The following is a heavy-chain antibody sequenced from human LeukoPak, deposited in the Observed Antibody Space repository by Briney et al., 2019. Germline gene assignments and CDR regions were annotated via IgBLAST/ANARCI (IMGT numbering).Heavy chain of an antibody. CDR3: AREGLYSYGYGY. V-gene: IGHV3-23*01. D-gene: IGHD5-18*01. Sequence: GGSLRLSCAASGFTFSSYAMSWVRQAPGKGLEWVSAISGSGGSTYYADSVKGRFTISRDNAKNSLYLQMNSLRAEDTAVYYCAREGLYSYGYGYWGQGTLVTVSS. CDR1: GFTFSSYA. CDR2: ISGSGGST. J-gene: IGHJ4*02.